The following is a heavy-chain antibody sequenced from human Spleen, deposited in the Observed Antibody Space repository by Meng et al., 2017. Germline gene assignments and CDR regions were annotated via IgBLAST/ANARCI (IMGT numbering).Heavy chain of an antibody. J-gene: IGHJ4*02. D-gene: IGHD1-26*01. CDR1: GYTFINYA. Sequence: QVQLVHSASELKKPGASVQVSCKASGYTFINYAMNWVRQAPGQGLEWLGWINAYNGDTNYAQTLQGRVTMTTDTSTSTAYMELRSLRSDDTAVYYCARVEVGITSGDYWGQGTLVTVSS. CDR2: INAYNGDT. V-gene: IGHV1-18*01. CDR3: ARVEVGITSGDY.